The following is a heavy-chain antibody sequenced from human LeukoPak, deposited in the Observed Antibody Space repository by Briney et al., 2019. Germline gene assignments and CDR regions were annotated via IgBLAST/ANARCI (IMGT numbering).Heavy chain of an antibody. CDR3: VKTIAVAGNFDY. J-gene: IGHJ4*02. D-gene: IGHD6-13*01. CDR2: ISPNGDST. Sequence: AGGSLRLSCSASGFTFSSYTMHWVRQAPGKGLEYVSAISPNGDSTYYGDSVKGRFTISRDNSKKTLYLQMSSLRAEDTAVYYCVKTIAVAGNFDYWGQGTLVTVS. CDR1: GFTFSSYT. V-gene: IGHV3-64D*09.